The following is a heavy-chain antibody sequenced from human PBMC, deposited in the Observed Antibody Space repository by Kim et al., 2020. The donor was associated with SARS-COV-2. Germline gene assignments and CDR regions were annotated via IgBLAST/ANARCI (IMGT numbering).Heavy chain of an antibody. J-gene: IGHJ6*02. CDR3: ARVGTSYYDFWSGYYRATHYYYYGMDV. Sequence: ASVKVSCKASGYTFTSYAMYWVRQAPGQRLEWMGWINAGNGNTKYSQKFQGRVTITRDTSASTAYMELSSLRSEDTAVYYCARVGTSYYDFWSGYYRATHYYYYGMDVWGQGTTVTVSS. CDR1: GYTFTSYA. CDR2: INAGNGNT. V-gene: IGHV1-3*01. D-gene: IGHD3-3*01.